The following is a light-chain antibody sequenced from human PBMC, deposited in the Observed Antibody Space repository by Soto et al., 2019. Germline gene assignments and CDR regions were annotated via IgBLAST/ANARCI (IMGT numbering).Light chain of an antibody. J-gene: IGKJ3*01. CDR3: QQLNSFPIP. CDR2: AAS. V-gene: IGKV1-9*01. CDR1: QGIANF. Sequence: IQLTQSPSSLSASVGDRVTISCRASQGIANFLAWYQQKPGKAPKLLIYAASTLQSGVPSRFSGSGSGTDFPLTISSLQPEDFATSYCQQLNSFPIPFGPGTKVDIK.